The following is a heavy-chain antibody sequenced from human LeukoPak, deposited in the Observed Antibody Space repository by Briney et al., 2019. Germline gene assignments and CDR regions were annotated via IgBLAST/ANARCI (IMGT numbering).Heavy chain of an antibody. CDR1: GFIFSSYA. CDR2: ITGSGGGT. Sequence: RPGGSLRLSCAASGFIFSSYAMTWVRQAPGKGPEWVSAITGSGGGTYYADSVKGRFTISRDNSKNTLYLQMNSLRAEDTAIYYCAKDSYVWGSYRFPENHGMDVWGQGTTVTVSS. V-gene: IGHV3-23*01. D-gene: IGHD3-16*02. CDR3: AKDSYVWGSYRFPENHGMDV. J-gene: IGHJ6*02.